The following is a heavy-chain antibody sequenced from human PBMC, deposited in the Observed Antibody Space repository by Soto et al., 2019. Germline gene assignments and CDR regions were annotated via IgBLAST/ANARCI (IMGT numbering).Heavy chain of an antibody. CDR2: ISAYNGNT. J-gene: IGHJ6*02. CDR1: GYTFTSYG. CDR3: ARVAGSQDYYYGMDV. Sequence: ASVKVSCKASGYTFTSYGISWVRQAPGQGLEWMGWISAYNGNTNYAQELQGRVTMTTDTSTSTAYMELRSLRSDDTAVYYCARVAGSQDYYYGMDVWGQGTTVTVSS. D-gene: IGHD6-13*01. V-gene: IGHV1-18*01.